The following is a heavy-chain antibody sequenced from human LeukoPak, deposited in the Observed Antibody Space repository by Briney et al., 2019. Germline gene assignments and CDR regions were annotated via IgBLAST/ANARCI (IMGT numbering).Heavy chain of an antibody. CDR2: INSDGSTT. CDR3: ARYSGSYTSFDY. D-gene: IGHD1-26*01. Sequence: GGSLRLSCAASGFTFSSYWMHWVRHAPGKGLVWVSRINSDGSTTSYADSVKGRFTISRDNAKNTLYLQMNSLRAEDTAVYYCARYSGSYTSFDYWGQGTLVTVSS. V-gene: IGHV3-74*01. CDR1: GFTFSSYW. J-gene: IGHJ4*02.